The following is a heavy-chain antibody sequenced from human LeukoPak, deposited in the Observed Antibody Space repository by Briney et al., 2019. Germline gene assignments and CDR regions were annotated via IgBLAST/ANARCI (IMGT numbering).Heavy chain of an antibody. CDR1: GFTVTNNY. V-gene: IGHV3-66*01. CDR3: ARVFSNSWCGRGEYFQH. D-gene: IGHD6-13*01. Sequence: GGSLRLSCAVSGFTVTNNYMSWVRQAPGKGLECVSVIYRCGSTYYADSVQGRFTISRDNSKNTLYLQMNTLRAEDTAVYYCARVFSNSWCGRGEYFQHWGQGTLVTVSS. CDR2: IYRCGST. J-gene: IGHJ1*01.